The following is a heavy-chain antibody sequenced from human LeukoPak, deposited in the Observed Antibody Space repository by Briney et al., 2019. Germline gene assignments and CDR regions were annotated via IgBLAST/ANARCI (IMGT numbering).Heavy chain of an antibody. Sequence: GGSLRLSCAASGFTFNSYSMNWVRQAPGKGLEWVSYISSSGSSIYYADSVKGRFTISRDDAENSLNLQMNSLRAEDTAVYYCARGDNWNSYYYYYMDVWGKGTTVTVFS. CDR3: ARGDNWNSYYYYYMDV. D-gene: IGHD1-7*01. CDR1: GFTFNSYS. J-gene: IGHJ6*03. CDR2: ISSSGSSI. V-gene: IGHV3-48*04.